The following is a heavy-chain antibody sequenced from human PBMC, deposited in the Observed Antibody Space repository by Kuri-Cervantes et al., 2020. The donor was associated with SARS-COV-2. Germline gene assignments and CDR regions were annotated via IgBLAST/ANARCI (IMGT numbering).Heavy chain of an antibody. CDR1: GFTVSSNY. D-gene: IGHD6-13*01. V-gene: IGHV3-53*01. Sequence: GGSLRLSCAASGFTVSSNYMSWVRQAPGKGLEWVSVIYSGGSTYYADSVKGRFTISRDNPKNTLYLQMNSLRAEDTAVYYCARERAAGRMFDYWGQGTLVTVSS. CDR2: IYSGGST. J-gene: IGHJ4*02. CDR3: ARERAAGRMFDY.